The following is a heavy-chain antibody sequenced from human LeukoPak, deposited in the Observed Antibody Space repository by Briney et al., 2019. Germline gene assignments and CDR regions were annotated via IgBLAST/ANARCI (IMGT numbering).Heavy chain of an antibody. V-gene: IGHV4-34*01. D-gene: IGHD6-19*01. Sequence: SETLSLTCTVSGGSISSYYWSWIRQPPGKGLEWIGEINHSGGTNYNPSLKSRVTISVDTSKNQFSLKLSSVTAADTAVYYCARGRQWLGHAVDYWGQGTLVTVSS. J-gene: IGHJ4*02. CDR2: INHSGGT. CDR3: ARGRQWLGHAVDY. CDR1: GGSISSYY.